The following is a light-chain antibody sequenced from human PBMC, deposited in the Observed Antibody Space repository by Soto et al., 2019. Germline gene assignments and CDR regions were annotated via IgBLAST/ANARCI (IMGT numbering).Light chain of an antibody. CDR1: QRVSSGY. V-gene: IGKV3-11*01. J-gene: IGKJ4*01. Sequence: EIVLTQSPGTLSLSPGERATLSCRASQRVSSGYLAWYQQRPGQAPRLLIYDASNRATGIPARFRGSGSGTDFTLTVSSLEPEDFAVYYCQQRSNWPLTFGGGTKVDIK. CDR2: DAS. CDR3: QQRSNWPLT.